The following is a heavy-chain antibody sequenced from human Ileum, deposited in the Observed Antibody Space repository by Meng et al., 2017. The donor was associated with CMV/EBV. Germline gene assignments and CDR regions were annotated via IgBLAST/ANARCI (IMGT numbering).Heavy chain of an antibody. Sequence: QVQLQEAGPGLVKPSQTLSPPATGFCGIITSSNYYWAWHRQPPGRGLEWIGYIYYSGISYYKPSLKSRVTISLDTSKNQFSLNLRSVTATDSAVYYCVRQVVAASFDYWGQGALVTVSS. J-gene: IGHJ4*02. V-gene: IGHV4-30-4*08. CDR2: IYYSGIS. CDR1: CGIITSSNYY. D-gene: IGHD2-15*01. CDR3: VRQVVAASFDY.